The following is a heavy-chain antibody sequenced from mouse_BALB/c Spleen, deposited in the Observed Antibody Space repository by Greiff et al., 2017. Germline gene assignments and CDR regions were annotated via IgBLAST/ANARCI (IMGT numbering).Heavy chain of an antibody. CDR2: INPSSGYT. J-gene: IGHJ3*01. D-gene: IGHD2-2*01. CDR3: ASWGLPPWFAY. Sequence: QVQLQQSGAELARPGASVKMSCKASGYTFTSYTMHWVKQRPGQGLEWIGYINPSSGYTNYNQKFKDKATLTADKSSSTAYMQLSSLTSEDSAVYYCASWGLPPWFAYWGQGTLDTVSA. CDR1: GYTFTSYT. V-gene: IGHV1-4*01.